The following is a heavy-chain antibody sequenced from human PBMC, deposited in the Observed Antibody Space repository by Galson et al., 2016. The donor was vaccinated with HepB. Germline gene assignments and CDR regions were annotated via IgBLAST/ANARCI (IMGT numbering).Heavy chain of an antibody. Sequence: SVKVSCKASGYTFTSYFMHWVRQATGQGLEWMGWMNTNSGITGYAQSGITGYAQKFQGRVTMTRDTSINTAYLELSSLRYEDTAVYYCARGPLAPYSRSLDHWGQGTLVTVSS. CDR3: ARGPLAPYSRSLDH. CDR1: GYTFTSYF. D-gene: IGHD1-26*01. CDR2: MNTNSGITGYAQSGIT. J-gene: IGHJ4*02. V-gene: IGHV1-8*02.